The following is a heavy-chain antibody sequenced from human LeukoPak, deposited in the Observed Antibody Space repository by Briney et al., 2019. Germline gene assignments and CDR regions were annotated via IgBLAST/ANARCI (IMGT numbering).Heavy chain of an antibody. D-gene: IGHD3-10*01. Sequence: GGSLRLSCAASGFTFSSYSMNWVRQAPGKGLEWVSSISSSSSYIYYADSVKGRFTISRDNAKNSLYLQMNSLRAEDTAVYYCARDKVTMVRGVRQFDPWGQGTLVTVSS. J-gene: IGHJ5*02. CDR3: ARDKVTMVRGVRQFDP. CDR1: GFTFSSYS. CDR2: ISSSSSYI. V-gene: IGHV3-21*01.